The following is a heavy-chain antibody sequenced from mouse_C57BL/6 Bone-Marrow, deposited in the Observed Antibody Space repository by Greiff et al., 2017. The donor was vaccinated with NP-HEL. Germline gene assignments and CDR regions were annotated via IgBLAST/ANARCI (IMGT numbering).Heavy chain of an antibody. Sequence: QVQLQQSGAELARPGASVKLSCKASGYTFTSYGISWVKQRTGQGLEWIGEIYPRSGNTYYNEKFKGQAPLTADKSSSTAYMELRSLTSEDSAVYFCANYYGSSPWFAYWGQGTLVTVSA. D-gene: IGHD1-1*01. CDR2: IYPRSGNT. V-gene: IGHV1-81*01. CDR1: GYTFTSYG. CDR3: ANYYGSSPWFAY. J-gene: IGHJ3*01.